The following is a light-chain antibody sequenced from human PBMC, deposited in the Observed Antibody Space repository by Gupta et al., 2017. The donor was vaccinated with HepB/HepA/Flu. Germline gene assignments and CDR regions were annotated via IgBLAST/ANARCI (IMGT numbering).Light chain of an antibody. Sequence: QSVLTQPPSASGTPGQRVTFSCSGSSSSFGGNYVYWYQQLPGTDHKRRIESNNQRPSGVPDRFACSKSGTYDSPAITGLRSEDEAEDDCDDWADSLSAVVFGGGTKLTV. J-gene: IGLJ2*01. CDR3: DDWADSLSAVV. CDR2: SNN. V-gene: IGLV1-47*02. CDR1: SSSFGGNY.